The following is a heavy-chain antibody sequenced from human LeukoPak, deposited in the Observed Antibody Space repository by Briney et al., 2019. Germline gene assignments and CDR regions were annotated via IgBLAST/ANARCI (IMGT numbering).Heavy chain of an antibody. Sequence: SVKVSCTASGGTFSSYAISWVRQAPGQGLEWMGGIIPIFGTANYAQKFQGRVTITADESTSTAYMELSSLRSEDTAVYYCARVWGLYCSSTSCYDFDYWGQGTLVTVSS. V-gene: IGHV1-69*13. CDR1: GGTFSSYA. D-gene: IGHD2-2*01. CDR2: IIPIFGTA. CDR3: ARVWGLYCSSTSCYDFDY. J-gene: IGHJ4*02.